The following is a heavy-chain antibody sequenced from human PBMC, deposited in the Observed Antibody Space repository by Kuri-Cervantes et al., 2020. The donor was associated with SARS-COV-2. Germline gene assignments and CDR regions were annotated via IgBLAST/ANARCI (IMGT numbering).Heavy chain of an antibody. J-gene: IGHJ3*02. V-gene: IGHV1-69*05. CDR2: IIPIFGTA. D-gene: IGHD3-3*01. CDR1: GGTFSNYA. Sequence: SVKVSCKASGGTFSNYALSWVRQAPGQGLEWMGGIIPIFGTANYAQKFQGRVTITMDESTSTAYMELRSLRSDDTAVYYCARGRDYDFWSGYPPVLYAFDIWGQGTMVTVSS. CDR3: ARGRDYDFWSGYPPVLYAFDI.